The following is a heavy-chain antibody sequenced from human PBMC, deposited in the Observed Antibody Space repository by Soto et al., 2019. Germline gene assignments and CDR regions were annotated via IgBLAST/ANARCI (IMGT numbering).Heavy chain of an antibody. CDR3: ARHEQDDSGYDFLDWFDP. Sequence: QLQLQESGPGLVKPSETLSLTCTVSGGSISSSSYYWGWIRQPPGKGLEWIGSIYYSGSTYYNPSLKSRVTISVDTSKNQFSLKLSSVTAADTAVYYCARHEQDDSGYDFLDWFDPWGQGTLVTVSS. J-gene: IGHJ5*02. V-gene: IGHV4-39*01. CDR1: GGSISSSSYY. CDR2: IYYSGST. D-gene: IGHD5-12*01.